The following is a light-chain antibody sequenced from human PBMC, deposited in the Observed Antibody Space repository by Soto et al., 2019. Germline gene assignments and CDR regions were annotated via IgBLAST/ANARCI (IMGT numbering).Light chain of an antibody. CDR3: QHMRT. CDR1: QNINNW. CDR2: DAS. V-gene: IGKV1-5*01. J-gene: IGKJ1*01. Sequence: DIQMTQSPSTLSASIGDRVTITCRASQNINNWIAWYQQKPGKAPKFLIYDASTLESGVPSRFSGSGFGTEFRRTISSLQPDDFGSYYCQHMRTFGQGTKVEMK.